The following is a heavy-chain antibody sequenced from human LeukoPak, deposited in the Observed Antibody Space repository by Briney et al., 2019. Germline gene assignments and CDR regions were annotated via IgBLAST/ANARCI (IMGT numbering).Heavy chain of an antibody. CDR2: TLPIFGTA. V-gene: IGHV1-69*01. CDR1: GGTFTSYA. J-gene: IGHJ1*01. Sequence: SVKLSSKAAGGTFTSYAISWVRQAPGQGLERMGGTLPIFGTANYSHTYQGRGTITADESTSTAYMVLSSMRYENTAVYYCARYCSSTSCYGYAEYFQHWGQGTLVTVSS. CDR3: ARYCSSTSCYGYAEYFQH. D-gene: IGHD2-2*01.